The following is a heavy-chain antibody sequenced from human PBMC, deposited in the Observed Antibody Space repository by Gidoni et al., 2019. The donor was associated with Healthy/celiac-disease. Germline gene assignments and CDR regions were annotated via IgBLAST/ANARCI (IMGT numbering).Heavy chain of an antibody. CDR2: ISWNSGSI. CDR3: AKDKTYCSSTSCYSGFDY. J-gene: IGHJ4*02. CDR1: GFTFDDYA. V-gene: IGHV3-9*01. Sequence: EVQLVESGGGLVQPGRSLRLSCAASGFTFDDYAMHWVRQAPGKGLEWVSGISWNSGSIGYADSVKGRFTISRDNAKNSLYLQMNSLRAEDTALYYCAKDKTYCSSTSCYSGFDYWGQGTLVTVSS. D-gene: IGHD2-2*01.